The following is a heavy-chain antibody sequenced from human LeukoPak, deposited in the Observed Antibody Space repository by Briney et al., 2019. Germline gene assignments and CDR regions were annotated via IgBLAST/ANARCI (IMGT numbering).Heavy chain of an antibody. V-gene: IGHV1-8*01. Sequence: ASVKVSCKASGYTFTSYDINWVRQATGQGLEWMGWMNPNSGNTGYAQKFQGRVTMTRNTSISTAYMELSSLRSEDTAAYYCARKTSSWYPYGMDVWGQGTTVTVSS. J-gene: IGHJ6*02. CDR1: GYTFTSYD. D-gene: IGHD6-13*01. CDR3: ARKTSSWYPYGMDV. CDR2: MNPNSGNT.